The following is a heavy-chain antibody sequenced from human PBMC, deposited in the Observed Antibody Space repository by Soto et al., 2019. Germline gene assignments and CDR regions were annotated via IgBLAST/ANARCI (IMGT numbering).Heavy chain of an antibody. CDR2: ISGSGGST. D-gene: IGHD4-17*01. Sequence: GGSLRLSCAASGFTFSSYAVSWVRQAPGKGLEWVSAISGSGGSTYYADSVKGRFTISRDNSKNTLYLQMNSLRAEDTAVYYCANHGDYYYYYGTDVWGQGTTVTVSS. V-gene: IGHV3-23*01. CDR3: ANHGDYYYYYGTDV. J-gene: IGHJ6*02. CDR1: GFTFSSYA.